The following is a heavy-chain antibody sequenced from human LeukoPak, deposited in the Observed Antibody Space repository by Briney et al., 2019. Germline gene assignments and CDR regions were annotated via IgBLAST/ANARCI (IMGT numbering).Heavy chain of an antibody. Sequence: GGSLRLSCAASGFTFSSYEMNWVRQAPGKGLEWVSYISSSGSTVYYADSVKGRFTISRDNAKNSLYLQMNSLRAEDTAVYYCARETPYCGGDCYPPFYYGMDVWGKGTTVTVSS. D-gene: IGHD2-21*02. CDR2: ISSSGSTV. CDR1: GFTFSSYE. CDR3: ARETPYCGGDCYPPFYYGMDV. V-gene: IGHV3-48*03. J-gene: IGHJ6*04.